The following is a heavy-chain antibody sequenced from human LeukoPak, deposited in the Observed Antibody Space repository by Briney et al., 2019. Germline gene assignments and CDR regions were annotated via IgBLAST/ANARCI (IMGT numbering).Heavy chain of an antibody. CDR2: ISYDGSNK. CDR1: GFTFSSYG. J-gene: IGHJ4*02. D-gene: IGHD6-19*01. V-gene: IGHV3-30*18. CDR3: AKDARQWLDLGVFDY. Sequence: GGSLRLSCAASGFTFSSYGMHWVRRAPGKGLEWVAVISYDGSNKYYADSVKGRFTISRDNSKNTLYLQMNSLRAEDTAVYYCAKDARQWLDLGVFDYWGQGTLVTVSS.